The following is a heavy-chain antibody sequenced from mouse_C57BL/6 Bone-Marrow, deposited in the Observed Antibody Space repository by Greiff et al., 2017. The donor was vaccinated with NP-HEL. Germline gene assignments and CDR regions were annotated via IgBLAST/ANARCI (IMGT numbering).Heavy chain of an antibody. D-gene: IGHD1-1*01. CDR2: IDPSDSYT. CDR3: AREDGSSY. J-gene: IGHJ2*01. Sequence: QVQLQQPGAELVKPGASVKLSCKASGYTFTSYWMQWVKQRPGPGLEWIGEIDPSDSYTNYNQKFKGKATLTVDTSSSTAYMQLSSLTSEDSAVYYCAREDGSSYWGQGTTLTVSS. V-gene: IGHV1-50*01. CDR1: GYTFTSYW.